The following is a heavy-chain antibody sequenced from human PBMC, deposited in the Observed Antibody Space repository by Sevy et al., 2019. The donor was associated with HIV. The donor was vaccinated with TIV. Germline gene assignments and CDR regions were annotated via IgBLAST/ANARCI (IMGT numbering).Heavy chain of an antibody. V-gene: IGHV3-23*01. D-gene: IGHD3-22*01. Sequence: GGSLRLSCKPSGFTFTSYAMNWVRQAPGKGLEWISTIYGSGGVTYYADSVKGRFTISRDKSKNTLYLQMNSLRTEDTALYYCAGGRYGSSGSFDALDIWGQGTMVTVSS. J-gene: IGHJ3*02. CDR1: GFTFTSYA. CDR2: IYGSGGVT. CDR3: AGGRYGSSGSFDALDI.